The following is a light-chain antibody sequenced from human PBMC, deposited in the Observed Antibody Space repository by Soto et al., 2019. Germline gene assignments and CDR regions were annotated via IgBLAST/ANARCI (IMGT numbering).Light chain of an antibody. CDR1: SSDVGAYNY. CDR3: SSYTSRSRSARV. Sequence: QSALTQPASVSGSPGQSITISCTGTSSDVGAYNYVSWYQQHPGKAPKLMIDEVSNRPSGVANRFSGSKSGNTASLTMSGLQAEDEAEYYCSSYTSRSRSARVFGGGTKLTVL. V-gene: IGLV2-14*01. CDR2: EVS. J-gene: IGLJ2*01.